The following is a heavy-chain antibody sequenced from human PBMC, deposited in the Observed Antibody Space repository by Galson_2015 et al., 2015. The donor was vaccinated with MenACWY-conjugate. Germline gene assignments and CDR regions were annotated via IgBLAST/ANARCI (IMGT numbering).Heavy chain of an antibody. V-gene: IGHV6-1*01. CDR1: GDSVSSNSVA. Sequence: CAISGDSVSSNSVAWNWIRQSPARGLEWLGRTYYSSKWYNDYATSVKSRITIKSDTTKNEFSLHLKSATPDDPAVYYCAREGRRIWDENGCWGQGTLVTVSS. CDR2: TYYSSKWYN. J-gene: IGHJ4*02. D-gene: IGHD5-24*01. CDR3: AREGRRIWDENGC.